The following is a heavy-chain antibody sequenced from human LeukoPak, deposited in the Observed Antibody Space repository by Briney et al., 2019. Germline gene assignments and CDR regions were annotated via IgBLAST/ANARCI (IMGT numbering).Heavy chain of an antibody. CDR2: IYYSGST. D-gene: IGHD3-22*01. CDR1: GGSISGYY. Sequence: PSETLSLTCSVSGGSISGYYWSWIRQPPGKGLEWIGYIYYSGSTNYNPSLKSRITISVDTSKNQFSLKLSSVTAADTAVYYCARASSGPDDYYFDYWGQGTLVTVSS. J-gene: IGHJ4*02. CDR3: ARASSGPDDYYFDY. V-gene: IGHV4-59*01.